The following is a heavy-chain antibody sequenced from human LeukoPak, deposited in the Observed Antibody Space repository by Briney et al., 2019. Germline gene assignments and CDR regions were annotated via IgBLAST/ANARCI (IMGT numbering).Heavy chain of an antibody. CDR1: GYTFTGYY. J-gene: IGHJ4*02. CDR2: INPNDGAT. CDR3: ARTFPTYYYDSSGYYLNY. V-gene: IGHV1-2*02. Sequence: ASVKVPCKASGYTFTGYYMHWVRQAPRQGLEWMGWINPNDGATNYAQKFQGRVTMTRDTSINTAYMELSRLRSDDTAVYYCARTFPTYYYDSSGYYLNYWGQGTLVTVSS. D-gene: IGHD3-22*01.